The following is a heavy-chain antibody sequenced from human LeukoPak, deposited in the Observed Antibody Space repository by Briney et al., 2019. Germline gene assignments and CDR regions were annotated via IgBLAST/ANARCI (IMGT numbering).Heavy chain of an antibody. CDR1: GGSISSYY. Sequence: SETLSLTCTVSGGSISSYYWSWIRQPPGKGLERIGYIYYSGSTNYNPSLKSRVTISVDTSKNQFSLKLSSVTAADTAVYYCARDNQQWLAYDYWGQGTLVTVSS. CDR3: ARDNQQWLAYDY. D-gene: IGHD6-19*01. V-gene: IGHV4-59*01. CDR2: IYYSGST. J-gene: IGHJ4*02.